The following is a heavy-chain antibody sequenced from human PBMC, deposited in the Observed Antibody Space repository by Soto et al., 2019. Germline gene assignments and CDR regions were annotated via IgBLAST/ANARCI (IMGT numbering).Heavy chain of an antibody. Sequence: SETLSLTCAVYGGSFSGYYWSWVRQPPGKGLEWIGEINHSGSTNYNPSLKSRATISMDRSKNQFSLTLSSVTAADTAVYYCAAYNSGLPWDPHYYYMDVWGKATSVTVSS. CDR3: AAYNSGLPWDPHYYYMDV. CDR1: GGSFSGYY. J-gene: IGHJ6*03. CDR2: INHSGST. V-gene: IGHV4-34*01. D-gene: IGHD6-19*01.